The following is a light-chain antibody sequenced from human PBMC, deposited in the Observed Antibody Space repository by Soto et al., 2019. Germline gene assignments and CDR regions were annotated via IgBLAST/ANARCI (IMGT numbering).Light chain of an antibody. CDR3: KQYGSSGT. CDR1: QSVSNNY. V-gene: IGKV3-20*01. J-gene: IGKJ1*01. CDR2: GAS. Sequence: EIVLTQSPGTLSLSPGERATLSCRASQSVSNNYLAWYQQKPGQAPRLLIYGASTRATGIPARFSGSGSGTEFTLTISRLEPEDFAVYYCKQYGSSGTCGQGTKGDIK.